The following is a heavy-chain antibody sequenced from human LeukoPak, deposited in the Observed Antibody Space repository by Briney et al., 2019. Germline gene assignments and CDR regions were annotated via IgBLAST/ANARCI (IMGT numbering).Heavy chain of an antibody. Sequence: SETLSLTCTVSGVSISSYYWSWIRQPPGKGLEWIGYIYYSGSTNYNPSLKSRVTISVDTSKNQLSLKLSSVTAADTAVYYCARDNRQYGGSDYWGQGTLVTVSS. D-gene: IGHD4-23*01. CDR1: GVSISSYY. J-gene: IGHJ4*02. V-gene: IGHV4-59*12. CDR3: ARDNRQYGGSDY. CDR2: IYYSGST.